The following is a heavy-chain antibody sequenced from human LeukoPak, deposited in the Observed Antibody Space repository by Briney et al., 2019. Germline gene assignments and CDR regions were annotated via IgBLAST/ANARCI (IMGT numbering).Heavy chain of an antibody. D-gene: IGHD3-10*01. CDR1: GYTFNTYG. J-gene: IGHJ4*02. CDR3: ARDPHYYGSGNYYQFDY. Sequence: ASVKVSCKASGYTFNTYGISWVRQAPGQGLEWMGWISAYNGNTNYAQNLQGRVTMTADTSTSTAYMELRSLRFDDTAVYYCARDPHYYGSGNYYQFDYWGQRTLVTVSS. CDR2: ISAYNGNT. V-gene: IGHV1-18*04.